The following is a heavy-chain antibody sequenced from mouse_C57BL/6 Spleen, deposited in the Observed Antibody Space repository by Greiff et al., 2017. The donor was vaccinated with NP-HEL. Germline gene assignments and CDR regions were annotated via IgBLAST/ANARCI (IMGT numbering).Heavy chain of an antibody. D-gene: IGHD2-3*01. CDR3: ARRSYDGYYSGYFDY. CDR1: GYTFTSYW. Sequence: QVQLQQPGAELVKPGASVKMSCKASGYTFTSYWITWVKQRPGQGLEWIGDIYPGSGSTNYNEKFKSKATLTVDTSSSTAYMQLSSLTSEDSAVYYCARRSYDGYYSGYFDYWGQGTTLTVSS. V-gene: IGHV1-55*01. CDR2: IYPGSGST. J-gene: IGHJ2*01.